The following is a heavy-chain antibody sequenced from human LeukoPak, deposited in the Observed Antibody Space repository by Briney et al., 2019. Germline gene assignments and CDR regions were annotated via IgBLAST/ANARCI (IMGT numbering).Heavy chain of an antibody. CDR3: ARDWGYSSSWYGGLHWFDP. CDR2: ISAYNGNT. CDR1: GYTFTSYD. Sequence: ASVKVSCKASGYTFTSYDINWVRQATGQGLEWMGWISAYNGNTNYAQKLQGRVTMTTDTSTSTAYMELRSLRSDDTAVYYCARDWGYSSSWYGGLHWFDPWGQGTLVTVSS. J-gene: IGHJ5*02. V-gene: IGHV1-18*01. D-gene: IGHD6-13*01.